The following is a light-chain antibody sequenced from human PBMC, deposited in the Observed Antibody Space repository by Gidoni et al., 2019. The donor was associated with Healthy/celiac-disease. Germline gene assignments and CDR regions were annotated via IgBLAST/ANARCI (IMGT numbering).Light chain of an antibody. J-gene: IGLJ2*01. Sequence: QYALTQPASVSVSPGTSITISCTGTSSDVGGDNYVSWYQQHPGKAPKLMIYDVSNRPSGVSNRFSGLQAEDESDYYCSSYTSSSTYVVFGGGTKLTV. CDR3: SSYTSSSTYVV. CDR1: SSDVGGDNY. CDR2: DVS. V-gene: IGLV2-14*03.